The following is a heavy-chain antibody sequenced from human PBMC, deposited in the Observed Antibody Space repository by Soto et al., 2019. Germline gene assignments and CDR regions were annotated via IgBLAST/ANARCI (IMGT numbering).Heavy chain of an antibody. V-gene: IGHV3-48*02. CDR3: ARDLSYAFDY. CDR2: IRIDSNHI. D-gene: IGHD1-26*01. Sequence: EVQLVESGGGLVQPGGSLRLSCAASGFIFTSYSMNWVRQAPGKGLEWLSYIRIDSNHIGYADSVRGRFTISSGIAKNSLYLQMNSLRDEDTAVYYCARDLSYAFDYWGQGTLVTVSS. J-gene: IGHJ4*02. CDR1: GFIFTSYS.